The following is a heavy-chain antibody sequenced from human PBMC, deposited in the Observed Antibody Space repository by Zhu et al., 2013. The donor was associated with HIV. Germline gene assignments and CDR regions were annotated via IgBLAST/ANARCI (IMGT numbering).Heavy chain of an antibody. Sequence: QVQLVQSGAEVKKPGVLGEGLLQGFWRHFSSYAISWVRQAPGQGLEWMGGIIPIFGTANYAQKFQGRVTITADESTSTAYMELSSLRSEDTAVYYCASRLLSDGMDVWGQGTTVTVSS. V-gene: IGHV1-69*01. D-gene: IGHD3-10*01. J-gene: IGHJ6*02. CDR1: RHFSSYA. CDR2: IIPIFGTA. CDR3: ASRLLSDGMDV.